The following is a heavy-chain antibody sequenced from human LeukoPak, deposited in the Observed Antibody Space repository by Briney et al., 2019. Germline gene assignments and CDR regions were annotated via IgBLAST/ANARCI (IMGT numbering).Heavy chain of an antibody. D-gene: IGHD6-19*01. Sequence: SRTLSLTCAISGDSVSSNSAAWNWIRQSPSRGLEWLGRTYYRSKWYSEYALSLRGRLNIKPDTSKNQFSLQLNSVTPEDTAVYYCARTSGWFDYWGQGTPVTVSS. CDR1: GDSVSSNSAA. V-gene: IGHV6-1*01. CDR2: TYYRSKWYS. CDR3: ARTSGWFDY. J-gene: IGHJ5*01.